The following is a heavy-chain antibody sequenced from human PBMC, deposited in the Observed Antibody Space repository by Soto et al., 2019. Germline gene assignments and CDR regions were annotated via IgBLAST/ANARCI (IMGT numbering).Heavy chain of an antibody. V-gene: IGHV3-74*01. CDR1: GFTFSSYW. J-gene: IGHJ4*02. CDR3: AVAVAGQTASGY. Sequence: EVQLVESGGGLVQPGGSLRLSCAASGFTFSSYWMHWVRQAPGKGLVWVSRINSDGSSTSYADSVKGRFTISRDNAKNTLYLHMNSLRAEDTAVYYCAVAVAGQTASGYWGKGTLVTFSS. D-gene: IGHD6-19*01. CDR2: INSDGSST.